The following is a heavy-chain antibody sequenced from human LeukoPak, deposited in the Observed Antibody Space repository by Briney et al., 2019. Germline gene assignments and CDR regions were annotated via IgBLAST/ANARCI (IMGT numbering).Heavy chain of an antibody. CDR1: GGSISSGGYS. D-gene: IGHD6-13*01. Sequence: SQTLSLTCAVSGGSISSGGYSWSWIRQPPGKGLEWIGYIYHSGSTYYNPSLKSRVTISVDTSKNQFSLKLSSVTAADTAVYYCAENAAGVIYWGQGTLVTVSS. CDR2: IYHSGST. V-gene: IGHV4-30-2*01. CDR3: AENAAGVIY. J-gene: IGHJ4*02.